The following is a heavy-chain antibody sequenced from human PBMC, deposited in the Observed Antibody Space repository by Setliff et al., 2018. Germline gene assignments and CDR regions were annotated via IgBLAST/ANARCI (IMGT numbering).Heavy chain of an antibody. Sequence: SGPTLVNPTETLTLTCTFSGFSLTTGGMCVSWIRQPPGKALEWLARIDWDDDKYYSASLKTRLTVSRDIPKNQVVLRLTNMDPEDMAVYYCARGRIPRIFGVALNWFDPWGQGTLVTVSS. V-gene: IGHV2-70*02. CDR1: GFSLTTGGMC. D-gene: IGHD3-3*02. CDR2: IDWDDDK. CDR3: ARGRIPRIFGVALNWFDP. J-gene: IGHJ5*02.